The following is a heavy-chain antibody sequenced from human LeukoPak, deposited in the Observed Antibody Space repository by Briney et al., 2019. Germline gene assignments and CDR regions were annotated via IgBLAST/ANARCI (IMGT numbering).Heavy chain of an antibody. D-gene: IGHD2-2*02. J-gene: IGHJ4*02. CDR1: GYTFTGYY. V-gene: IGHV1-2*02. CDR3: ARVSVPNIVVVPAAIPRIGY. Sequence: GASVKVSCKASGYTFTGYYMHWVRQAPGQGLAWMGWINPNSGGTNYAQKFQGRVTMTRDTSISTAYMELSRLRSDDTAVYYCARVSVPNIVVVPAAIPRIGYWGQGTLVTVSS. CDR2: INPNSGGT.